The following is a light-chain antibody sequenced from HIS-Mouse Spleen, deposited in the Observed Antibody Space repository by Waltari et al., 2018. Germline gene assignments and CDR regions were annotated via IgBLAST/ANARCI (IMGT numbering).Light chain of an antibody. J-gene: IGKJ1*01. CDR1: QSVSSN. V-gene: IGKV3-15*01. CDR3: QQYNNWWT. CDR2: GAT. Sequence: EIVMTQSPATLSVSPGARATLSCRASQSVSSNLAWYQQKHGQAHRLLISGATTRATGIPARFGGSGSRTEFTLTISRMQSEDFAVYCCQQYNNWWTFGQGTKVEIK.